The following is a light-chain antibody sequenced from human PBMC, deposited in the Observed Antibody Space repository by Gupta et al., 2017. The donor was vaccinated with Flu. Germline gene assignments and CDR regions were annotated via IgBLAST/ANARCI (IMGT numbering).Light chain of an antibody. CDR3: QQYDSSPRT. Sequence: EIVLTQSPGTLSLSPRERATLSCRASQSVTSNYLAWYQQKPGQAPRLLIYGASNRATGIPDRFIGSGSGTDFTLTVNRLEPEDFAVYYCQQYDSSPRTFGQGTKVEIK. V-gene: IGKV3-20*01. CDR2: GAS. CDR1: QSVTSNY. J-gene: IGKJ1*01.